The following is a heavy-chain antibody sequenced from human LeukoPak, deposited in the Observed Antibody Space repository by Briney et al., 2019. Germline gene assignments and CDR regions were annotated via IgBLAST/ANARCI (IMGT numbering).Heavy chain of an antibody. CDR1: GITFSSYW. Sequence: GGSLRLSCAASGITFSSYWMSWVRQAPGKGLEWVANIKQDGSEKYYVDSVKGRFTISRDNAKNSLYLQMNSLRAEDTAVYYCARGLYSSGWYEGSFDYWGQGTLVTVSS. D-gene: IGHD6-19*01. J-gene: IGHJ4*02. CDR3: ARGLYSSGWYEGSFDY. CDR2: IKQDGSEK. V-gene: IGHV3-7*01.